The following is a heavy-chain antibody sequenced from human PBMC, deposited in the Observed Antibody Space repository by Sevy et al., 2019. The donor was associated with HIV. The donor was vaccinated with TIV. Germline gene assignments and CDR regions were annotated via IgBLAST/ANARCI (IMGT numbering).Heavy chain of an antibody. V-gene: IGHV3-7*04. D-gene: IGHD3-16*01. J-gene: IGHJ1*01. CDR1: GFTFSDSW. CDR2: IKQDGSKK. CDR3: ARGENDDEFFQY. Sequence: GGSLRLSCAASGFTFSDSWMSWVRQAPEKGLEWVANIKQDGSKKYYVDSVKGRFTVSRDNSRNILSLEMSSLRRDDTAVYYCARGENDDEFFQYWGQGTLVTVSS.